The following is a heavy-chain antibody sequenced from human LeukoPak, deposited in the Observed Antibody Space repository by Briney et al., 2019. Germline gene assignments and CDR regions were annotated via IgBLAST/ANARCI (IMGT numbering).Heavy chain of an antibody. CDR1: GGSISSYY. D-gene: IGHD1-14*01. J-gene: IGHJ5*02. Sequence: SETLSLTCTVSGGSISSYYWSWIRQPPGKGLEWIGYIYYSGSTNYNYNPSLKSRVTISVDTSKSQFSLKLNSVTAADTAVYYCARHPDGYNGFDPWGQGTLVTVSS. CDR3: ARHPDGYNGFDP. V-gene: IGHV4-59*08. CDR2: IYYSGSTNY.